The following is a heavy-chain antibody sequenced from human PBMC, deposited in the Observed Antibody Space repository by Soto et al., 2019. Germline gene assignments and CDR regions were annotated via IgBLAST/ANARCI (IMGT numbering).Heavy chain of an antibody. CDR3: AGGTEWVHDY. V-gene: IGHV3-7*01. D-gene: IGHD5-12*01. Sequence: GSLRLACAPSGFTFSGYCVTWVRRAPVRGMEWVANIKQDGGEKDYVESVKGRFTISRDNAENALYLQAVSLRAEDTAVDYCAGGTEWVHDYWGQGTLVTVSS. J-gene: IGHJ4*02. CDR1: GFTFSGYC. CDR2: IKQDGGEK.